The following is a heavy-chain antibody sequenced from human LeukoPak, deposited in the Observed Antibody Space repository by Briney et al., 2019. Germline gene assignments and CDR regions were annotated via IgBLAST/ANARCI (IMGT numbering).Heavy chain of an antibody. CDR2: ISWNSGSI. J-gene: IGHJ6*02. V-gene: IGHV3-9*01. D-gene: IGHD1-26*01. CDR3: AKHMRATNTYSFFGLDV. CDR1: GFTFDDYA. Sequence: GGSLRLSCAASGFTFDDYAMHWVRQAPGKGLEWVSGISWNSGSIGYADSVKGRFTISRDNAKNSLYLQLSSLRPEDTALYYCAKHMRATNTYSFFGLDVWGQGTTVTV.